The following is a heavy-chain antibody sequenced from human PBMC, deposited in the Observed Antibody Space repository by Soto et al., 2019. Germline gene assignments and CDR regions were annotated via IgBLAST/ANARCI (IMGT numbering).Heavy chain of an antibody. V-gene: IGHV1-18*01. CDR2: ISAFNGNT. CDR1: GYSFTNYG. CDR3: ARDRGVAPPVAGNTHYYYYMDV. Sequence: QDQLLQSGAEVKKPGASVTVSCKASGYSFTNYGITWVRQAPGQGLEWMGWISAFNGNTHYAQKLQGRVTMTTDASPSTAYMERRSLRSDDTAVYYCARDRGVAPPVAGNTHYYYYMDVWGKGTTVTVSS. D-gene: IGHD6-19*01. J-gene: IGHJ6*03.